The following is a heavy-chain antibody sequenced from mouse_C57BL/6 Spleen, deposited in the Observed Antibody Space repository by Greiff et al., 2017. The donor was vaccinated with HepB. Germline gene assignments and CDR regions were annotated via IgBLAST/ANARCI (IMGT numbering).Heavy chain of an antibody. Sequence: VQLQQSGAELARPGASVKLSCKASGYTFTSYGISWVKQRTGQGLEWIGEIYPRSGNTYYNEKFKGKATLTADKSSSTAYMELRSLTSEDSAVYFCARKERITTVVDYWGQGTTLTVSS. D-gene: IGHD1-1*01. CDR2: IYPRSGNT. CDR1: GYTFTSYG. J-gene: IGHJ2*01. CDR3: ARKERITTVVDY. V-gene: IGHV1-81*01.